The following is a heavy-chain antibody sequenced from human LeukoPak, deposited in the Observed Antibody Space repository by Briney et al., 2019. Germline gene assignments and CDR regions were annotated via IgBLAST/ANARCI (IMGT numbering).Heavy chain of an antibody. J-gene: IGHJ4*02. Sequence: SETLSLTCTVSGGSVSSSSHYWGWIRQPPGKGLEWIGSLYNGGSTDYNPSLRSRVTISVNPSKNHFSLKLTSVTAADTAVYYCARRAADSGYSYHVWGQGILVTVSS. V-gene: IGHV4-39*02. CDR3: ARRAADSGYSYHV. D-gene: IGHD5-18*01. CDR1: GGSVSSSSHY. CDR2: LYNGGST.